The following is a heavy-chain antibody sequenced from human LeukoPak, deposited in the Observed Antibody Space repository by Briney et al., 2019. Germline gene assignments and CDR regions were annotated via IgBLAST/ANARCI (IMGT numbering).Heavy chain of an antibody. Sequence: GASVKVSCKASGYTFTGYYMHWVRQAPGQGLEWMGWINPNSGGTNYAQKFQGRVTMTRDTSISTAYMELSRLRSDDTAVYYCASASYGYLPSDFFDYWGQGTLVTVSS. CDR1: GYTFTGYY. CDR3: ASASYGYLPSDFFDY. V-gene: IGHV1-2*02. J-gene: IGHJ4*02. CDR2: INPNSGGT. D-gene: IGHD5-18*01.